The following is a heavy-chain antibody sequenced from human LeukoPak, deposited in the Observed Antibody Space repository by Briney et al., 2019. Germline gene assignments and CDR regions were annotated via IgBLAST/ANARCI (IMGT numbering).Heavy chain of an antibody. CDR3: ARGSQAGYCSSTSCSGPFSY. V-gene: IGHV4-34*01. Sequence: SETLSLTCAVYGGSFSGYYWSWIRQPPGKGLEWIGEINHSGSTNYNPSLKSRVTISVDTSKNQFSLKLSSVTAADTAVYYCARGSQAGYCSSTSCSGPFSYWGQGTLVTDSS. J-gene: IGHJ4*02. D-gene: IGHD2-2*01. CDR2: INHSGST. CDR1: GGSFSGYY.